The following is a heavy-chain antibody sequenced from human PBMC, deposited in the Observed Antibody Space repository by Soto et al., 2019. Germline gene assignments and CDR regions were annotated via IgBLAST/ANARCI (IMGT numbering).Heavy chain of an antibody. D-gene: IGHD3-3*01. CDR1: GGSFSGYY. J-gene: IGHJ4*02. V-gene: IGHV4-34*01. Sequence: PSETLSLTCAVYGGSFSGYYWSWIRQPPGKGLEWIGEINHSGSTNYNPSLKSRVTISVDTSKNQFSLKLSSVTAADTAVYYCARARRSGYLYYFDYWGQGTLVTVSS. CDR3: ARARRSGYLYYFDY. CDR2: INHSGST.